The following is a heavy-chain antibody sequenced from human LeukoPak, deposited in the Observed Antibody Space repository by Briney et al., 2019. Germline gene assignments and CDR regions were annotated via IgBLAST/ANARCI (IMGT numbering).Heavy chain of an antibody. D-gene: IGHD3-3*01. Sequence: ASVKVSCKASGYTFTSNYIHWVRQAPGQGLEWMGMIYPRDGSTSYAQKFQGRVTITADESTSTAYMELSSLRSEDTAVYYCAREGGFLEWLPPFDPWGQGTLVTVSS. V-gene: IGHV1-46*01. CDR1: GYTFTSNY. CDR3: AREGGFLEWLPPFDP. J-gene: IGHJ5*02. CDR2: IYPRDGST.